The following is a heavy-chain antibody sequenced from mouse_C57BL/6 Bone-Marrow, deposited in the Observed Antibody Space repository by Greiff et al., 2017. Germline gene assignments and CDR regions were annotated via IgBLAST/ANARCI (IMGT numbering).Heavy chain of an antibody. CDR3: ARGDYDGGTWFAY. CDR2: ISYSGST. CDR1: GYSITSGYD. V-gene: IGHV3-1*01. J-gene: IGHJ3*01. Sequence: EVMLVESGPGMVKPSQSLSLTCTVTGYSITSGYDWHWIRHFPGNKLEWMGYISYSGSTNYNPSLKSRISITHDTSKNHFFLKLNSVTTEDTATYYCARGDYDGGTWFAYGGQGTLVTVSA. D-gene: IGHD2-4*01.